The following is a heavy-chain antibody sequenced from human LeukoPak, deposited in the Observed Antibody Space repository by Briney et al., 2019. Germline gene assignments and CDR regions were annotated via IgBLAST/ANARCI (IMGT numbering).Heavy chain of an antibody. V-gene: IGHV1-18*01. CDR2: ISAYNGNT. CDR1: GYTFTSYG. Sequence: ASVKVSCKASGYTFTSYGISWVRQAPGQGLEWMGWISAYNGNTNYAQKLQGRVTMTTDTSTSTAYMERRSLRSDDTAVYYCAREALIEGFYYFMDVWGKGTTVTVSS. J-gene: IGHJ6*04. CDR3: AREALIEGFYYFMDV.